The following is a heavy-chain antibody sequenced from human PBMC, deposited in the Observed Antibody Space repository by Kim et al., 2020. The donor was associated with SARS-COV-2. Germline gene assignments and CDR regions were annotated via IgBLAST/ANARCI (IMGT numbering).Heavy chain of an antibody. V-gene: IGHV4-59*13. CDR1: GDSITRFY. Sequence: SETLSLTCTVSGDSITRFYWGWIRQPPGKGLEWIGYVHHTGAASYSPSPTSRATLSVDTSKNQFTLKLRSVTAIDTAVYYCARDRGSAWDESYYGMDVWGQGTTVIVAS. D-gene: IGHD3-16*01. CDR3: ARDRGSAWDESYYGMDV. CDR2: VHHTGAA. J-gene: IGHJ6*02.